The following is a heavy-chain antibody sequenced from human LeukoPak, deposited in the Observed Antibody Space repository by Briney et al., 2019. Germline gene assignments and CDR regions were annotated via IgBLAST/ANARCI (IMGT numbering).Heavy chain of an antibody. D-gene: IGHD6-19*01. V-gene: IGHV1-46*01. CDR3: ARAGYSSGWYRREHDAFDI. J-gene: IGHJ3*02. CDR2: INSSGGST. Sequence: GASVKVSCKASGYIFTNYYMHWVRQAPGQGLEWMGIINSSGGSTKYAQKFQGRVTMTRDTSTSTVYMELSSLRSEDTAVYYCARAGYSSGWYRREHDAFDIWGQGTMVTVSS. CDR1: GYIFTNYY.